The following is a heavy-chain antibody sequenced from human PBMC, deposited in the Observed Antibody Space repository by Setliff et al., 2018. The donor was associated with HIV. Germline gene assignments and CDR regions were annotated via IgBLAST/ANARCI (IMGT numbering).Heavy chain of an antibody. CDR1: GTSFSDHY. D-gene: IGHD2-21*02. Sequence: SETLSLTCSVYGTSFSDHYWSWVRQTPGKGLEWIGEMNQSGTTNYNPSLKSRVTMSIDTSERQFSLKLTSVTAADTAVYYCVRWYYCVSGACYRADYWGQGMMVTVSS. CDR2: MNQSGTT. V-gene: IGHV4-34*01. J-gene: IGHJ4*02. CDR3: VRWYYCVSGACYRADY.